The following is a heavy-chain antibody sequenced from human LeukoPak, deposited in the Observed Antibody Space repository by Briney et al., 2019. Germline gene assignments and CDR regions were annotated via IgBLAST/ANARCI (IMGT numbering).Heavy chain of an antibody. CDR2: ISGSGGST. J-gene: IGHJ3*02. CDR3: ARNAYYYDAFDI. D-gene: IGHD3-10*01. CDR1: GFTFSSYA. Sequence: PGGSLRLSCAASGFTFSSYAMSWVRQAPGKGLEWVSAISGSGGSTYSAASVKGRFTISRDNSKNTLYLQMNSLRAEDTAVDYCARNAYYYDAFDIWGQGTMVTVSS. V-gene: IGHV3-23*01.